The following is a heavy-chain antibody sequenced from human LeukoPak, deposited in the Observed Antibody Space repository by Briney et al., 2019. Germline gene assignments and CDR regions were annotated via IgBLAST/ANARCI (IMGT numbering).Heavy chain of an antibody. V-gene: IGHV3-23*01. CDR2: ISGSGGST. D-gene: IGHD3-10*01. Sequence: GGSLRLSCAASGFTFSSYSMNWVRQAPGKGLEWVSAISGSGGSTYYADSVKGRFTISRDNSKNTLYLQMNSLRAEDTAVYYCAKVIGLWFGELIGPDYWGQGTLVTVSS. CDR3: AKVIGLWFGELIGPDY. CDR1: GFTFSSYS. J-gene: IGHJ4*02.